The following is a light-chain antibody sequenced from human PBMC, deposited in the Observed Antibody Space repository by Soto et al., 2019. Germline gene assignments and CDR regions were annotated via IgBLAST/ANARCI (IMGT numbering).Light chain of an antibody. J-gene: IGKJ4*01. V-gene: IGKV3-11*01. Sequence: EIVLTQSPATLSLSPGDRATLSCGASQSVFRYLAWYQQKPGQAPRLLIYDASNRATGIPARFSGSGSGTDFTLTISSLEPEDFSVYYCQQRSKWPTFGGGTKVEIK. CDR2: DAS. CDR3: QQRSKWPT. CDR1: QSVFRY.